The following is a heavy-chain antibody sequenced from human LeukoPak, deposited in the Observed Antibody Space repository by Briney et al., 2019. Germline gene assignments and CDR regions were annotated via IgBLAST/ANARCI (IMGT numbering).Heavy chain of an antibody. J-gene: IGHJ5*02. D-gene: IGHD6-13*01. Sequence: PSEPLSLTCTVSGGSISSYYWSWIRQPPGKGLEWIGYIYYSGSTNNNPSLKSRVTISVDTSKNQFSLKLSSVTAADTAVYYCARGVSSFDPWGQGSLVTVSS. V-gene: IGHV4-59*08. CDR2: IYYSGST. CDR3: ARGVSSFDP. CDR1: GGSISSYY.